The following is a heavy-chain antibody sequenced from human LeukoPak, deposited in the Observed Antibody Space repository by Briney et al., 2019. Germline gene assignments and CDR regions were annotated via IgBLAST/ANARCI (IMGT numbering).Heavy chain of an antibody. CDR3: AASAAGLDY. D-gene: IGHD6-13*01. V-gene: IGHV3-7*01. Sequence: GESLRLSCEASGFTFSSYWMNWVRQAPGKGLGWVTNIKEDGSEEYYVDSVKGRFIISRDNAKKSLFLQMNSLRAEDTAVYYCAASAAGLDYWGQGTLVTVSP. CDR2: IKEDGSEE. CDR1: GFTFSSYW. J-gene: IGHJ4*02.